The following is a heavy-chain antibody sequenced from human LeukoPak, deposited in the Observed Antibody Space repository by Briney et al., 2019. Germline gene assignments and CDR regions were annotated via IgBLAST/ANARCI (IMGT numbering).Heavy chain of an antibody. D-gene: IGHD2-2*01. CDR3: AREDCSSTSCRDAFDI. Sequence: EASVKVSCKASGGTFSSYAISWVRQAPGQGLEWMGRIIPILGIANYAQKFQGRVTITADKSTCTAYMELSSLRSEDTAVYYCAREDCSSTSCRDAFDIWGQGTMVTVSS. V-gene: IGHV1-69*04. CDR2: IIPILGIA. J-gene: IGHJ3*02. CDR1: GGTFSSYA.